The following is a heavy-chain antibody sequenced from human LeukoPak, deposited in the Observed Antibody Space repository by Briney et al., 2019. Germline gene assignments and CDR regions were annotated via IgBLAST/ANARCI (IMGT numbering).Heavy chain of an antibody. CDR1: GFTFSSYA. Sequence: GGSLRLSCAASGFTFSSYAMSWVRQAPGKGLEWVSAISDSGGSTYYADSVKGRFTISRDNSKNTLYLQMNSLRAEDTAVYYCAKDLTWTYYYDSSGSEFDYWGQGTLVTVSS. J-gene: IGHJ4*02. D-gene: IGHD3-22*01. CDR3: AKDLTWTYYYDSSGSEFDY. CDR2: ISDSGGST. V-gene: IGHV3-23*01.